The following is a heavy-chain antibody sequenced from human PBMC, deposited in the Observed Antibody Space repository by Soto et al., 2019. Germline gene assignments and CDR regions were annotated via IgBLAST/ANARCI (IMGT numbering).Heavy chain of an antibody. D-gene: IGHD3-10*01. CDR1: GYTFTSYD. Sequence: ASVKVSCKASGYTFTSYDINWVRQATGQGLEWMGWMNPNSGNTGYAQKFQGRVTMTRNTSISTAYMELSSLRSADTAIEYCARGGVYGSGTYYNPDYFYYKDVWGKGTTVTVSS. CDR3: ARGGVYGSGTYYNPDYFYYKDV. CDR2: MNPNSGNT. V-gene: IGHV1-8*01. J-gene: IGHJ6*03.